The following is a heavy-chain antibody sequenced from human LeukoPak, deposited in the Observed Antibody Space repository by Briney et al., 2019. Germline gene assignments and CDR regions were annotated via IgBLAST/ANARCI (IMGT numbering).Heavy chain of an antibody. Sequence: SVKVSCKASGGTFSSYAISWVRQAPGQGLEWMGGIIPIFGTANYAQKFQGRVTITTDESTSTAYVELSSLRSEDWAVDCCARDRIAVAGTHFDYWGQGTLVTVSS. D-gene: IGHD6-19*01. CDR2: IIPIFGTA. V-gene: IGHV1-69*05. CDR1: GGTFSSYA. CDR3: ARDRIAVAGTHFDY. J-gene: IGHJ4*02.